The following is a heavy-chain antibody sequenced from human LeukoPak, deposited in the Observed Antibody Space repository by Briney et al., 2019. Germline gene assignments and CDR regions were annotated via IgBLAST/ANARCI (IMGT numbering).Heavy chain of an antibody. Sequence: PSETLSLTCTVSGASVGSAGYYWSWIRQPPGGGLEWIGYIYYIRNTNYNPSLKSRVTMPLDPSKNQFSLKLNSVTAADTAVYYCARTQSQSGTYRYYFGHWGQGTLVTVSS. CDR2: IYYIRNT. D-gene: IGHD1-26*01. CDR3: ARTQSQSGTYRYYFGH. V-gene: IGHV4-61*08. CDR1: GASVGSAGYY. J-gene: IGHJ4*02.